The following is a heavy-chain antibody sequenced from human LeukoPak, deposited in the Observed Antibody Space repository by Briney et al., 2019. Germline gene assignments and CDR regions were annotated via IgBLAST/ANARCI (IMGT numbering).Heavy chain of an antibody. CDR3: ARGARQLQH. Sequence: PGGSLRLSCAASGFTFSSYSMNWVRQAPGKGLEWVANIKQDGSEKYYVDSVKGRFTISRDNAKNSLYLQMNSLRAEDTAVYYCARGARQLQHWGQGTLVTVSS. J-gene: IGHJ1*01. V-gene: IGHV3-7*01. CDR1: GFTFSSYS. CDR2: IKQDGSEK. D-gene: IGHD1-1*01.